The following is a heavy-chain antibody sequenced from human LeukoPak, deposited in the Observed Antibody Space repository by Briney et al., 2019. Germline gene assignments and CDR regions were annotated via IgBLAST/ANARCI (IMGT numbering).Heavy chain of an antibody. D-gene: IGHD5-18*01. V-gene: IGHV1-2*02. CDR3: AMSSYGFNWFDP. CDR1: GYTFIDYY. Sequence: ASVKVSCKASGYTFIDYYIHWVRQAPGQGLEWMGWITPNSGGTNYAQKFQGRVTMTRDTSISTASLELRSLRSDDTAVYYCAMSSYGFNWFDPWGQGTLVTVSS. CDR2: ITPNSGGT. J-gene: IGHJ5*02.